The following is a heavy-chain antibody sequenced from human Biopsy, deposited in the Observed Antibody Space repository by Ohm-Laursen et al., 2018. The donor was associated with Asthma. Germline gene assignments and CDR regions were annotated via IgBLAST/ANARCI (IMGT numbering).Heavy chain of an antibody. V-gene: IGHV3-53*01. J-gene: IGHJ3*01. CDR2: IYSGGGT. CDR1: GFTVSSNG. CDR3: ARAYGGNFFSGAFAL. Sequence: SLRLSCAASGFTVSSNGMSWVRQPPGKGLEWVSVIYSGGGTFYADSVKGRVTISRDISKNTLSLQMNSLRAEDTAVYYCARAYGGNFFSGAFALWGQGTMVTVSS. D-gene: IGHD4-23*01.